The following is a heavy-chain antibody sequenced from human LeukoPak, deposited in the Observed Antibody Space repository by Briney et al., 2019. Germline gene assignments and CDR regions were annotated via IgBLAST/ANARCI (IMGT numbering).Heavy chain of an antibody. Sequence: GGSLRLSCAASGFTFSSYAMHWVRQAPGKGLEWVAVISYDGSNKYYADSVKGRFTISRDNSKNTLYLQMNSLRAEDTAVYYCAKSSGPLNYYYYYMDVWGKGTTVTVSS. CDR1: GFTFSSYA. CDR3: AKSSGPLNYYYYYMDV. D-gene: IGHD3-22*01. CDR2: ISYDGSNK. J-gene: IGHJ6*03. V-gene: IGHV3-30-3*01.